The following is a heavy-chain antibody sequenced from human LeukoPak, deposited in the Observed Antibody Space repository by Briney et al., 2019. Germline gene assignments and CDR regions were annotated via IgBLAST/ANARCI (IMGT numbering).Heavy chain of an antibody. V-gene: IGHV3-23*01. D-gene: IGHD6-13*01. J-gene: IGHJ4*02. CDR2: VSGSGDRM. CDR3: AKAAAAPGFDF. Sequence: SGGSLRLSCAASGFTSSSYALNWVRQAPGKGLEWVATVSGSGDRMYHADSVKGRFTISRDNSKNTIYLQMNSLRAEDTALYYCAKAAAAPGFDFWGQGTLVTVPS. CDR1: GFTSSSYA.